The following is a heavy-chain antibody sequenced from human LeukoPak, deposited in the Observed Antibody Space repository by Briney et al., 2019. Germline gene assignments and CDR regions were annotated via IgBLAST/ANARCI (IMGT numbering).Heavy chain of an antibody. CDR2: ISGSGGST. D-gene: IGHD3-22*01. Sequence: PGGSLRLSCAASGFTFSSYAMSWVRQAPGKGLEWVSAISGSGGSTYYADSVKGRFTISRDNSKNTLYLQMNSLRAEDTAVYYCAKDPQQSAHSSGYYYGYFDYWGQGTLVTVSS. J-gene: IGHJ4*02. V-gene: IGHV3-23*01. CDR1: GFTFSSYA. CDR3: AKDPQQSAHSSGYYYGYFDY.